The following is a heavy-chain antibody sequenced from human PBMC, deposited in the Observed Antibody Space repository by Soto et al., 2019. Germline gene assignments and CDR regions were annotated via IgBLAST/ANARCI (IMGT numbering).Heavy chain of an antibody. Sequence: PSETLSLTCTVSSSSVSSYYWNWIRQSPGKGLEWIGYIYYSGYTSYNPSLKSRITISVDTSKNQFSLKLSSVTPADTAVYYCAGGGMTTVPYWGQGTMVTVSS. V-gene: IGHV4-59*02. CDR3: AGGGMTTVPY. D-gene: IGHD4-17*01. CDR1: SSSVSSYY. J-gene: IGHJ4*02. CDR2: IYYSGYT.